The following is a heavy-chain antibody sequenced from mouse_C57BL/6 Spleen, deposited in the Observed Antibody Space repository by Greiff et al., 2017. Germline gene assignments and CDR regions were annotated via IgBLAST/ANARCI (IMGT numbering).Heavy chain of an antibody. V-gene: IGHV14-2*01. D-gene: IGHD1-1*01. J-gene: IGHJ2*01. CDR1: GFNIKDYY. CDR2: IDPEDGET. CDR3: ARNYGVAKEDY. Sequence: VQLQQSGAELVKPGASVKLSCTASGFNIKDYYMHWVKQRPEQGLEWIGRIDPEDGETKSAPKFQGKATITADTSSNTAYLQLSSLTAEDTAVYYSARNYGVAKEDYWGQGTTLTVSS.